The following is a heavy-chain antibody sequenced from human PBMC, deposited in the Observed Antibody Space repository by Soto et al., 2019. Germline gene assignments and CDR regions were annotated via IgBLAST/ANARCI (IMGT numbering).Heavy chain of an antibody. CDR2: ISNGGDAV. V-gene: IGHV3-11*01. Sequence: QVQLVESGGGLVKPGGSLRLSCAASGFTCSDYYMSYIRQDPAKALEWVSYISNGGDAVHYADSVKGRFTISTDTADNSLYLQMNSLKVEDTAVYYCAKENWYLDRWGCGTLVTVSS. J-gene: IGHJ2*01. CDR3: AKENWYLDR. CDR1: GFTCSDYY.